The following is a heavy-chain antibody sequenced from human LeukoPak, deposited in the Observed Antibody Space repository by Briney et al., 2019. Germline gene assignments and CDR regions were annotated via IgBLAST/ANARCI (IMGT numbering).Heavy chain of an antibody. CDR1: GFTVSSNY. V-gene: IGHV3-53*01. Sequence: PGGSLRLSCAASGFTVSSNYMSWVRQAPGKGLEWVSVIYSGGSTYYADSVKGRFTISRDNSKNTLYLQMNSLRAEDTAVYYCASARRDGYNPFDYWGQGTLVTVSS. D-gene: IGHD5-24*01. CDR2: IYSGGST. CDR3: ASARRDGYNPFDY. J-gene: IGHJ4*02.